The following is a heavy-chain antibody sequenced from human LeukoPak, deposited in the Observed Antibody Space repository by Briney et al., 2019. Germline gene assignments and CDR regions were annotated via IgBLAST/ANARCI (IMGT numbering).Heavy chain of an antibody. D-gene: IGHD3-10*01. CDR3: ARRLYGSGSYYGFDY. CDR1: GGTFSSYA. V-gene: IGHV1-69*04. J-gene: IGHJ4*02. CDR2: IIPILGIA. Sequence: SVKVSCKASGGTFSSYAISWVRQAPGQGLEWMGRIIPILGIANYAQKLQGRVTITADKSTSTAYMELSSLRSEDTAVYYCARRLYGSGSYYGFDYWGQGTLVTVSS.